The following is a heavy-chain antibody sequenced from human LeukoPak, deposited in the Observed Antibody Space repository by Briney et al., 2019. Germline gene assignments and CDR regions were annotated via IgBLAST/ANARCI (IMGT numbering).Heavy chain of an antibody. CDR1: GFTFSSYW. CDR3: ARDCFVGATDY. V-gene: IGHV3-7*01. CDR2: IKQDGSEK. Sequence: GGSLRLSCAASGFTFSSYWVSWVRQAPGKGLEWVADIKQDGSEKYYVDSVKGRFTISRDNAKNSLYLQMNSLRAEDTAVYYCARDCFVGATDYWGQGTLVTVSS. J-gene: IGHJ4*02. D-gene: IGHD1-26*01.